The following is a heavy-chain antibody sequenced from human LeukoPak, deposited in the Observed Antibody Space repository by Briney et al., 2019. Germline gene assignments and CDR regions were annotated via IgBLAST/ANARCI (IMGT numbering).Heavy chain of an antibody. CDR1: GFTFSTYV. Sequence: GGSLRLSCAASGFTFSTYVMHWVRQAPGKGLEWVAFIRNDGSNKYYADSVKGRFTISRDNSKNTLYLQMNSLRAEDTAVYDCAKVFHGSGTYYNFFDYWGQGTLVTASS. CDR2: IRNDGSNK. CDR3: AKVFHGSGTYYNFFDY. V-gene: IGHV3-30*02. D-gene: IGHD3-10*01. J-gene: IGHJ4*02.